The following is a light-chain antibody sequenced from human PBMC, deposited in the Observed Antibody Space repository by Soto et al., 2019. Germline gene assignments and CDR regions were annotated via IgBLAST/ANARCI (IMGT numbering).Light chain of an antibody. CDR2: EGD. CDR1: SSDVGSSNF. CDR3: CSFARSSSFYV. Sequence: QSVLTQPASVSGSPGQSITISCSGTSSDVGSSNFVSWYQQHPGKAPKLIIFEGDRRPSGVSGRFSGSKSGNTASLTISGLKAEDEADYYCCSFARSSSFYVFGTGTKVTVL. V-gene: IGLV2-23*01. J-gene: IGLJ1*01.